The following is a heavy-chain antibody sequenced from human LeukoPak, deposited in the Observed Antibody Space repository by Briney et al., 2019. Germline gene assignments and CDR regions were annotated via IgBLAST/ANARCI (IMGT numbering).Heavy chain of an antibody. D-gene: IGHD4-11*01. CDR2: TYTSGST. V-gene: IGHV4-4*07. J-gene: IGHJ6*03. CDR1: GGSISSYY. Sequence: SETLSLTCTVSGGSISSYYWSWIRQPAGKGLEWIGRTYTSGSTNYNPSLNSRVTMSVDTSKNQFSLKLSSVTAADTAVYYCAREWIGGYSNHMDVWGKGTTVTVSS. CDR3: AREWIGGYSNHMDV.